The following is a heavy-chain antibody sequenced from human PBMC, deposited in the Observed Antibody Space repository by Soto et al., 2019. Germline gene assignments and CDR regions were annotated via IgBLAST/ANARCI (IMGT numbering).Heavy chain of an antibody. J-gene: IGHJ5*02. CDR1: GFTFSSYS. V-gene: IGHV3-23*01. Sequence: GGSLRLSCAASGFTFSSYSMNWVRQAPGKGLEWVAIISGNGRTTFYADSVKGRFTISRDNSKNVLFLQMDSLRLEDTAVYFCAKKPLMEPGYDYFDPWGQGTLVTVSS. CDR3: AKKPLMEPGYDYFDP. CDR2: ISGNGRTT. D-gene: IGHD3-22*01.